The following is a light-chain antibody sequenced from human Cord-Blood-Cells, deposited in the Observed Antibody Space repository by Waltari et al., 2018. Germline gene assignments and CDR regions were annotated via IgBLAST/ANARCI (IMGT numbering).Light chain of an antibody. J-gene: IGKJ3*01. V-gene: IGKV1-39*01. CDR1: QSISSY. CDR3: QQSYSTLFT. CDR2: AAS. Sequence: DIQMTQPPSSLPASVGDRVTITCRARQSISSYLNWYQQKPGKAPKLLIYAASSLQSGVPSRFSGSGSGTDFTLTISSLQPEDFATYYCQQSYSTLFTFGPGTKVDIK.